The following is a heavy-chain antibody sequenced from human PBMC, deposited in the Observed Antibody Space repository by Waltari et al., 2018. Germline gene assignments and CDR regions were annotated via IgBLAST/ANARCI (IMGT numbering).Heavy chain of an antibody. CDR3: AKGGLSSSWPKNWFDP. V-gene: IGHV3-23*01. CDR1: GFSFSSYA. CDR2: MSGSAGNT. J-gene: IGHJ5*02. D-gene: IGHD6-19*01. Sequence: EVQVLESGGGLVQPGGSLRLSCAASGFSFSSYAVSWVRQAPGKGLWWVSAMSGSAGNTYYSDSVKGRFTLSRDNSNNTVYLQMNSLRADDTAVYYCAKGGLSSSWPKNWFDPWGQGTLVTVSS.